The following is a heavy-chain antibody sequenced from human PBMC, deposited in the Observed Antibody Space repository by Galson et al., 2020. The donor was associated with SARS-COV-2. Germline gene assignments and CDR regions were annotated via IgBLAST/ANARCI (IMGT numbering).Heavy chain of an antibody. CDR3: ARIGRDYVWVSHYYYDGMDV. CDR2: INPNSGGT. J-gene: IGHJ6*02. V-gene: IGHV1-2*02. D-gene: IGHD3-16*01. Sequence: GESLKISCKASGYTFTGYYMHWVRQAPGQGLEWMGWINPNSGGTNYAQKFQGRVTMTRDTSISTAYMELSRLRSDDTAVYYCARIGRDYVWVSHYYYDGMDVWGQGTTVTVSS. CDR1: GYTFTGYY.